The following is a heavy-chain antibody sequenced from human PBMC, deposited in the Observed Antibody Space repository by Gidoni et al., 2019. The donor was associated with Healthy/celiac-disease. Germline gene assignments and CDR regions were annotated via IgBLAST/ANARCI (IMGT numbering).Heavy chain of an antibody. D-gene: IGHD4-17*01. CDR1: GCSISSRSYY. Sequence: QLQLQESGPGLVKPSATLSLTCPVSGCSISSRSYYWGWIRQPTGKGLEWIGSIYYSGSTYYNPSHKSRVNISVDTSKNQFSLKLSSVTAADTAVYYCARLYGDYDYWGQGTLVTVSS. CDR2: IYYSGST. J-gene: IGHJ4*02. CDR3: ARLYGDYDY. V-gene: IGHV4-39*01.